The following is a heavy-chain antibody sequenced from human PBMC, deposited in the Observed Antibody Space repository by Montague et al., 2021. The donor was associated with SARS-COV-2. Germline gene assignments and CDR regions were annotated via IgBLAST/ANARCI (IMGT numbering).Heavy chain of an antibody. V-gene: IGHV4-31*03. CDR2: INSSGST. CDR3: ARLTAGYCSGGSCYWGTGFDD. CDR1: GGSISSGGYY. Sequence: TLSLTCTVSGGSISSGGYYWSWIRQHPGKALEWVGNINSSGSTNSTPSLRSRVTLPVATSKNRFSLKMGSVTAPDTAVYSCARLTAGYCSGGSCYWGTGFDDWGQGTLVTVSS. D-gene: IGHD2-15*01. J-gene: IGHJ4*02.